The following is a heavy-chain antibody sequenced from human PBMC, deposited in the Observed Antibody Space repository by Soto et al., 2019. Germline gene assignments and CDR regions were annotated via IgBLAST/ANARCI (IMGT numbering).Heavy chain of an antibody. J-gene: IGHJ5*02. CDR1: GASMTSGGYY. Sequence: QVQLQESGPGLVKPSQTLSLTCTVSGASMTSGGYYWSWVRHHPGKGLEWIGYIYHSGSNYYNPSLKSRITMSVDTSKNQFSLNLSSVTAADTAVYFCARGGRFCTSASCSTHRFDPWGQGTLVTVSS. V-gene: IGHV4-31*03. CDR2: IYHSGSN. CDR3: ARGGRFCTSASCSTHRFDP. D-gene: IGHD2-2*01.